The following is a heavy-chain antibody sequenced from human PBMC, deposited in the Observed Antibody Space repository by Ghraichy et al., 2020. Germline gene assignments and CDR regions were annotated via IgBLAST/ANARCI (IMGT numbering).Heavy chain of an antibody. Sequence: GESLNISCAASGFTFSSYWMSWVRQAPGKGLEWVANIKQDGSEKYYVDSVKGRFTISRDNAKNSLYLQMNSLRAEDTAVYYCARDSSSGWYYEYYYYGMDVWGQGTTVTVSS. CDR1: GFTFSSYW. CDR3: ARDSSSGWYYEYYYYGMDV. CDR2: IKQDGSEK. J-gene: IGHJ6*02. D-gene: IGHD6-19*01. V-gene: IGHV3-7*03.